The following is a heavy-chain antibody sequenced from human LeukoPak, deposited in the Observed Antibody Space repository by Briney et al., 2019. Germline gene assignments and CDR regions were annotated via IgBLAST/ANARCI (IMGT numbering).Heavy chain of an antibody. Sequence: GGSLTLSCAATADTFSRYWMSWVRQAPGKGLEWVANIKQDGSEKYYVDSVKGRFTISRDNAKNSLYLQMNSLRAEDTAVYYCARELERHYDILTGYTFDYWGQGTLVTVSS. V-gene: IGHV3-7*01. CDR2: IKQDGSEK. CDR1: ADTFSRYW. D-gene: IGHD3-9*01. J-gene: IGHJ4*02. CDR3: ARELERHYDILTGYTFDY.